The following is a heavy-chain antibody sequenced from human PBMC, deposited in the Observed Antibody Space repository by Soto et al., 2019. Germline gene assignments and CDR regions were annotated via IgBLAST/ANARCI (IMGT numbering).Heavy chain of an antibody. D-gene: IGHD3-22*01. CDR1: GGTFSSYT. J-gene: IGHJ3*02. V-gene: IGHV1-69*08. CDR2: IIPILGRA. CDR3: ARDRYYYDSSGQLYDFDI. Sequence: QVQLVQSGAEVKKPGSSVKVSCKASGGTFSSYTISWVRQAPGQGLEWMGRIIPILGRANYAQKFQGRVTYTENKSTSTANMELSSLRSEDTAVYYCARDRYYYDSSGQLYDFDIWGQGTMVNVSS.